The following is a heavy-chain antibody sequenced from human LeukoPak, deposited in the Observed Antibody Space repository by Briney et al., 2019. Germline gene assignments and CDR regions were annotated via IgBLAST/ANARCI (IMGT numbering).Heavy chain of an antibody. CDR2: IYSGGST. V-gene: IGHV3-66*01. D-gene: IGHD3-10*01. Sequence: TGGSLRLSCAASGFTVSSNYMSWVRQAPGKGLEWVSVIYSGGSTYYADSVKGRFTISRDNSKNTLYLQMNSLRAEDTAVYYCASAGVWFGELSGTQSTGTYDYWGQGTLVTVSS. CDR3: ASAGVWFGELSGTQSTGTYDY. CDR1: GFTVSSNY. J-gene: IGHJ4*02.